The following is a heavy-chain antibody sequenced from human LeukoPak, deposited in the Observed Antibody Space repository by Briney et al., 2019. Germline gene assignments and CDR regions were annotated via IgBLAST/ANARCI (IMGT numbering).Heavy chain of an antibody. CDR2: ISGGGGRT. CDR1: GFTFSSYA. Sequence: GGSLRLSCAASGFTFSSYAMSWVRQAPGKGLEWVSAISGGGGRTYYADSVKGRFTISRDNSMNTLYLHMNILRAEETAVYYCAKEGDLVGVNHVDYWGQGTLVTVSS. V-gene: IGHV3-23*01. D-gene: IGHD3-16*01. CDR3: AKEGDLVGVNHVDY. J-gene: IGHJ4*02.